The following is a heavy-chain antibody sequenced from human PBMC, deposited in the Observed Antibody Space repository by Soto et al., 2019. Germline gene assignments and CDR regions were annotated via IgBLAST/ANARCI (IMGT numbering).Heavy chain of an antibody. V-gene: IGHV1-18*01. Sequence: VQLVQSGGEVKMPGASVKVSCKAAGNTFSTYGISWVRQAPGQGLEWMGWISTYNGNTNYAQKFQGRVTMTTETSTSTAYMELRSLRSDDTAMYYCARDYLLTVDCGGDCSRTRNCFDPWGQGTLVTVSS. CDR1: GNTFSTYG. D-gene: IGHD2-21*02. J-gene: IGHJ5*02. CDR3: ARDYLLTVDCGGDCSRTRNCFDP. CDR2: ISTYNGNT.